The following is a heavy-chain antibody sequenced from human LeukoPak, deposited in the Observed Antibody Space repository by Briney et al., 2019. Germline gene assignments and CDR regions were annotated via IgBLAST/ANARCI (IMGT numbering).Heavy chain of an antibody. CDR3: ARDSRYGGNFDY. J-gene: IGHJ4*02. CDR2: IYYSGST. D-gene: IGHD4-23*01. V-gene: IGHV4-59*01. Sequence: SETLSLTCTVSGGSISSYYWSWIRQPPGKGLEWIGYIYYSGSTNYNPSLKSRVTISVDTSTNQFSLKLSSVTAADTAVYYCARDSRYGGNFDYWGQGTLVTVSS. CDR1: GGSISSYY.